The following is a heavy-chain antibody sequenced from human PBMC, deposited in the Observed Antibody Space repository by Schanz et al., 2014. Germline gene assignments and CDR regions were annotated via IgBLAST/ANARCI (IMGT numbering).Heavy chain of an antibody. Sequence: QVQLQQWGAGALKPSETLSLTCVVSGGSLSGHYWSWIRQSPGKGLEWIGEINPNEGIHHNPSLKGRVAFSVDMSKNQFPRKMSSLAAADTATYYCAREMGRRFFDYNYGMDVWGQGTSVTVS. V-gene: IGHV4-34*01. CDR3: AREMGRRFFDYNYGMDV. D-gene: IGHD3-3*01. J-gene: IGHJ6*02. CDR2: INPNEGI. CDR1: GGSLSGHY.